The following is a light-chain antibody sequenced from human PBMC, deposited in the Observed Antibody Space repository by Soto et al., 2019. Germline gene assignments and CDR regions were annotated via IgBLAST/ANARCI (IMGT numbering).Light chain of an antibody. V-gene: IGLV1-40*01. Sequence: QSVLTQPPSVSGAPGQRVTLSCTGNSSNLGAGYDVHWYQQLPGAAPKLVIFGNRNRPSGVPERFSGSKSGTSASLAITGLQAEDEAEYYCSSYTTSRTVIFGDGTKVTVL. CDR3: SSYTTSRTVI. CDR2: GNR. CDR1: SSNLGAGYD. J-gene: IGLJ2*01.